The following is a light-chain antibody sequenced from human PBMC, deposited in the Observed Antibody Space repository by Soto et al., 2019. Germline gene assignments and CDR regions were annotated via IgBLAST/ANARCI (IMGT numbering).Light chain of an antibody. CDR2: EVN. J-gene: IGLJ2*01. V-gene: IGLV2-8*01. CDR3: SSYAGSNNLV. Sequence: QSALTQPPSASGSPGQSVTISCTGTNSDVGGYNYVSWYQQHPGKAPKLIIYEVNKRPSGVPDRFSGSKSGNTASLTVSGLQAEDEADYYCSSYAGSNNLVFGGGTKLTVL. CDR1: NSDVGGYNY.